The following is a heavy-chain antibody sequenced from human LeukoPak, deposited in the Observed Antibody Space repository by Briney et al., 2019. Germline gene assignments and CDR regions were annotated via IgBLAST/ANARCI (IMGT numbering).Heavy chain of an antibody. D-gene: IGHD6-19*01. V-gene: IGHV4-59*01. CDR1: GGSISSYY. Sequence: PSETLSLTCTVSGGSISSYYWSWIRQPPGKGLEWIGYIYYSGSTNYNPSLKSRVTISVDTSKNQFSLKLSSVTAADTAVYYCARTPPSLGWYLGYWGQGTLVTVSS. CDR3: ARTPPSLGWYLGY. J-gene: IGHJ4*02. CDR2: IYYSGST.